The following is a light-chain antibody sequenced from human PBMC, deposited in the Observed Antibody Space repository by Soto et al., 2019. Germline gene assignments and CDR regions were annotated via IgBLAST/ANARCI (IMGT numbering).Light chain of an antibody. CDR2: EVS. J-gene: IGLJ1*01. CDR3: SSYAGTNHPYV. Sequence: QSVLTKPPSASGSPGQSVTISCTGTNSDVGAYNYVSWYQQHPGKAPKLMISEVSKRPSGVPDRFSGSKAGNTASLTVSGLQXEDEADYYCSSYAGTNHPYVFGTGTKV. CDR1: NSDVGAYNY. V-gene: IGLV2-8*01.